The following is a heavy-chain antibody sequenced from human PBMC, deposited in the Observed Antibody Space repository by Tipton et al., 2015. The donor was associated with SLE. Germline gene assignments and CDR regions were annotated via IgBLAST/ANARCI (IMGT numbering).Heavy chain of an antibody. Sequence: SLRLSCTASGFTFGDYAMSWVRQAPGKGREWVGFIRSKTYGGKTEYAASVKGRFTISRDDSKSIAYLQMNSQKTEDTAVYYCSREGTKQLPWFEDLTFDYWGQGTLVTVSS. D-gene: IGHD3-10*01. CDR2: IRSKTYGGKT. V-gene: IGHV3-49*04. CDR1: GFTFGDYA. CDR3: SREGTKQLPWFEDLTFDY. J-gene: IGHJ4*02.